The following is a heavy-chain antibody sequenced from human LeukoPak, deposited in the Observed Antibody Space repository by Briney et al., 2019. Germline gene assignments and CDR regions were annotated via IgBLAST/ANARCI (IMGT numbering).Heavy chain of an antibody. D-gene: IGHD3-16*01. J-gene: IGHJ6*03. V-gene: IGHV1-2*02. CDR1: GYTFTGYY. Sequence: ASVKVSCKASGYTFTGYYMHWVRQAPGQGLEWMGWINPNSGGTNYAQKFQGRVTMTRDTSISTAYMELSRLRSDDTAVYYCARGGDYDYVWGSYRPDYYYMDVWGKGTTVTVSS. CDR3: ARGGDYDYVWGSYRPDYYYMDV. CDR2: INPNSGGT.